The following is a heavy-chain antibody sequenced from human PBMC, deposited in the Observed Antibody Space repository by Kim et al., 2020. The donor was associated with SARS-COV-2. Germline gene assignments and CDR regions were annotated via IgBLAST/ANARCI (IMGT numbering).Heavy chain of an antibody. D-gene: IGHD4-17*01. Sequence: SETLSLTCTVSGDSISSYYWNWIRQPPGKGLEWIGYVYYTGSTTYNPSLKSRVTISLDTSKSQFSLRLSSVTAADTAVYYCARERGDYGDYLEAWFDPWGQGTLVTVSS. V-gene: IGHV4-59*13. CDR3: ARERGDYGDYLEAWFDP. CDR2: VYYTGST. J-gene: IGHJ5*02. CDR1: GDSISSYY.